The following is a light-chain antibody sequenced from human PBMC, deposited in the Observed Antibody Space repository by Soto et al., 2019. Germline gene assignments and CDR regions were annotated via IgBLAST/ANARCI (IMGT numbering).Light chain of an antibody. V-gene: IGKV3D-20*02. CDR2: GAS. CDR1: QSFTSNY. Sequence: EVVLTQSPGTLSLSPGERATLSCRASQSFTSNYLAWYQQKPGQAPRLLIYGASSRATGVPDRFSGSGSGTDFTLTISRLEPEDFAVYYCQQRSNWPPGVTFGQGTRLEIK. CDR3: QQRSNWPPGVT. J-gene: IGKJ5*01.